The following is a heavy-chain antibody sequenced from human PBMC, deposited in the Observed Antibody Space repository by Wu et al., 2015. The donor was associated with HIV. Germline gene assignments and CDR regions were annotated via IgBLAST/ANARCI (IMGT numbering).Heavy chain of an antibody. J-gene: IGHJ6*02. V-gene: IGHV1-2*02. CDR1: GFIFNGHY. CDR3: ARHRVEVAASGLEDYYYFGMDV. CDR2: INPNNSDT. Sequence: QVRLIQSGAEVKKPGASVKVSCRAPGFIFNGHYIHWVRQAPGQGLEWMGWINPNNSDTRYSQKFQGRVTMSGDTSISTAYVEVTGLNSDDTAVYYCARHRVEVAASGLEDYYYFGMDVWAKEPRSPSP. D-gene: IGHD2-15*01.